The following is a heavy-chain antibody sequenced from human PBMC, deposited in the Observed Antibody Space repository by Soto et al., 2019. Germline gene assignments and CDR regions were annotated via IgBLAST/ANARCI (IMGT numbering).Heavy chain of an antibody. CDR3: ARFRFTIFGTTYPLDI. D-gene: IGHD3-3*01. V-gene: IGHV4-34*01. J-gene: IGHJ3*02. CDR2: INHSGST. Sequence: SETLSLTCAVYGGSFSGYYWSWIRQPPGKGLEWIGEINHSGSTNYNPSLKSRVTISVDTSKNQFSLKLSSVTAADTAVYYCARFRFTIFGTTYPLDIWGQGTMVTV. CDR1: GGSFSGYY.